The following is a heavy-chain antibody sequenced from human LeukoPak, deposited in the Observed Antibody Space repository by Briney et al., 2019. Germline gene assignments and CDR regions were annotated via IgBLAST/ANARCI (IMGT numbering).Heavy chain of an antibody. CDR1: GGSISSGDYY. V-gene: IGHV4-30-4*08. J-gene: IGHJ6*03. Sequence: SETLSLTCTVSGGSISSGDYYWIWIRQPPGKGLEWLGYIYYRGTTYYNPSLKSRVTLSVDTSKNQFSLKLSSVTAADTAVYYCARDIYYYFYMDVWGKGTTVTVSS. CDR2: IYYRGTT. CDR3: ARDIYYYFYMDV.